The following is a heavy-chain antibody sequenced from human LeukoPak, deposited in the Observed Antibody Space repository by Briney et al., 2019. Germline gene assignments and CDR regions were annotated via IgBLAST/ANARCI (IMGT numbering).Heavy chain of an antibody. Sequence: GGSLRLSCAASGFTFSSYSMNWVRQAPGKGLEWVSSMRGNSSHKYYADSAKGRFTISRDHAKNSLYLQMNSMRAEDTAVYYCARGREYCSSNSCLWPDWFDRWGQGTLVTVSS. J-gene: IGHJ5*02. D-gene: IGHD2-2*01. CDR1: GFTFSSYS. V-gene: IGHV3-21*01. CDR3: ARGREYCSSNSCLWPDWFDR. CDR2: MRGNSSHK.